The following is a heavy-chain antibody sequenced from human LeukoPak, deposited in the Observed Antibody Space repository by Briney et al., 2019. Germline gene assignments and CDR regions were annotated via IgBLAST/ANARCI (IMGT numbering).Heavy chain of an antibody. CDR2: INQDGNEN. CDR1: GFTFSSYW. Sequence: GGSLRLSCAASGFTFSSYWMSWVRQAPGKGLEWVANINQDGNENYYVNSVKGRFTISRDNAKNSLYLHLSSLRAEDTAVYYCAXDVFGAPHGYWGQGTLVTVSS. J-gene: IGHJ4*02. V-gene: IGHV3-7*01. D-gene: IGHD3-16*01. CDR3: AXDVFGAPHGY.